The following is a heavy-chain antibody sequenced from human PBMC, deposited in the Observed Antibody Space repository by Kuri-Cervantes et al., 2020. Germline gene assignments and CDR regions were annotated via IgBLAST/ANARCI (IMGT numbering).Heavy chain of an antibody. CDR2: IYYSGST. D-gene: IGHD4-23*01. J-gene: IGHJ6*02. Sequence: LRLSCTVSGGSISSGDYYWSWIRQPPGKGLEWIGYIYYSGSTYYNPSLKSRVTISVDTSRNQFSLKLSSVTAADTAVYYCARVGVVTRGRRLYYYGMDVWGQGTTVTVSS. CDR3: ARVGVVTRGRRLYYYGMDV. CDR1: GGSISSGDYY. V-gene: IGHV4-30-4*01.